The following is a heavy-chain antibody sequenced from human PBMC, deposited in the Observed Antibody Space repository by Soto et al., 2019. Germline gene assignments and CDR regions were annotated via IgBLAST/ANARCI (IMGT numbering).Heavy chain of an antibody. J-gene: IGHJ4*02. CDR1: GFPFSGSA. V-gene: IGHV3-73*01. Sequence: HPGGSLRLSCAASGFPFSGSAVHWVRQASGKGLEWVGRIRSEAYSFATAYAASVKGRFTISRDDSKNTAYLQMNSLKTEDTAVYYCARGYCSSTSCYLDYWGQGTQVTVSS. D-gene: IGHD2-2*01. CDR3: ARGYCSSTSCYLDY. CDR2: IRSEAYSFAT.